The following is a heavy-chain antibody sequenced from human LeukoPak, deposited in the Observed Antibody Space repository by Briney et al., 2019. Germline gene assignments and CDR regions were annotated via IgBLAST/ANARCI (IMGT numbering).Heavy chain of an antibody. Sequence: GGSLRLSCAASGFTFSSYSMNWVRQAPGKGLEWVSSISSSSSYIYYADSVKGRFTISRDNAKNSLYLQMNSLRAEDTAVYYCARDARPLERQHSYPYYFDYWGQGTLVTVSS. V-gene: IGHV3-21*01. D-gene: IGHD1-1*01. J-gene: IGHJ4*02. CDR2: ISSSSSYI. CDR3: ARDARPLERQHSYPYYFDY. CDR1: GFTFSSYS.